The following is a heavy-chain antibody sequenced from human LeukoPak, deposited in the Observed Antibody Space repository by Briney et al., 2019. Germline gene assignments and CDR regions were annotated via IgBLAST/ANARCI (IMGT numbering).Heavy chain of an antibody. Sequence: SVKVSCKASGGTFSSYAISWVRQAPAQGLEWMGGIIPIFGTANYAQKFQSRVTITADESTSTAYMELSSLRAEDTAVYYCARVAACVLRCLGASAAFDPWGQGTLVTVSS. CDR3: ARVAACVLRCLGASAAFDP. CDR1: GGTFSSYA. J-gene: IGHJ5*02. CDR2: IIPIFGTA. D-gene: IGHD3-3*01. V-gene: IGHV1-69*13.